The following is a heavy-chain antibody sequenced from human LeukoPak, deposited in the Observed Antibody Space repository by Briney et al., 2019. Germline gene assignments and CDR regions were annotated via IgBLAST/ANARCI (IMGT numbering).Heavy chain of an antibody. Sequence: PGGSLRLSCAASGFTFSDYYMSWIRQAPGKGLEWVSYISSSSSDIYYADSVKGRFIISRDNAKNSLYLQMNSLRAEDTAVYYCARRYYYDSSGYSLGSWGQGTLVTVSS. J-gene: IGHJ5*02. CDR2: ISSSSSDI. D-gene: IGHD3-22*01. CDR3: ARRYYYDSSGYSLGS. CDR1: GFTFSDYY. V-gene: IGHV3-11*06.